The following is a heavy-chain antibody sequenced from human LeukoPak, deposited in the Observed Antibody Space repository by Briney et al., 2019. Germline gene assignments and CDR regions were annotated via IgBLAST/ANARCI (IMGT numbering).Heavy chain of an antibody. Sequence: PSETLSLTCTVSGGSISSYYWSWIRQPPGKGLEWIGYIYYSGSTNYNPSLKSRVTISVDTSKNQFSLKLSSVTAADTAVYYCARGTKNIDYWGQGTLVTVSS. J-gene: IGHJ4*02. CDR2: IYYSGST. CDR3: ARGTKNIDY. CDR1: GGSISSYY. V-gene: IGHV4-59*01. D-gene: IGHD1-1*01.